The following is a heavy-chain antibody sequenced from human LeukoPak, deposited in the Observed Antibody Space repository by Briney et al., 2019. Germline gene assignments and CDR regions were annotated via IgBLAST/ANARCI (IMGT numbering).Heavy chain of an antibody. D-gene: IGHD2-2*01. V-gene: IGHV5-51*01. CDR1: GYSFTSYW. Sequence: GESLKISCKGPGYSFTSYWIGWVRQMPGKGLEWMGIIYPGDSDTRYSPSFQGQVTISADKSISTAYLQWSSLKASDTAMYYCARRVGYCSSTSCYYFDYWGQGTLVTVSS. CDR2: IYPGDSDT. CDR3: ARRVGYCSSTSCYYFDY. J-gene: IGHJ4*02.